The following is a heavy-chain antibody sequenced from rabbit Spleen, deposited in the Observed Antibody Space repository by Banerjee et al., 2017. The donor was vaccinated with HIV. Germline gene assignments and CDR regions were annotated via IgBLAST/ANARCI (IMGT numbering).Heavy chain of an antibody. CDR2: IDTGDGDT. Sequence: QEQLVESGGGLVQPEGSLTLTCKASGFDFSSYWMCWVRQAPGKGLEWIACIDTGDGDTYYANWAKGRYTFSKTSSTTVTLEMTSLTAADTATYFCARDAAGREDFNLWGQGTLVTVS. CDR3: ARDAAGREDFNL. CDR1: GFDFSSYW. J-gene: IGHJ4*01. D-gene: IGHD4-2*01. V-gene: IGHV1S45*01.